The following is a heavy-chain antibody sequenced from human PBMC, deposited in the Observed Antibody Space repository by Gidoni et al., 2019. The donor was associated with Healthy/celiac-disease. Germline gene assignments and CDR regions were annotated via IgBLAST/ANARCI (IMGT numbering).Heavy chain of an antibody. CDR3: ARDLGEHYSYGMDV. CDR1: GCAGSSNS. D-gene: IGHD3-16*01. J-gene: IGHJ6*02. CDR2: IYIGGST. Sequence: EVQLVESGGGVVQPGGDLRLSSAASGCAGSSNSMSWVRQAPGKGLGCVSVIYIGGSTYYAASVKGRFTLSSDNSKNTLYLHMNSLRAEDTAVYYCARDLGEHYSYGMDVWGQGTTVTVSS. V-gene: IGHV3-66*02.